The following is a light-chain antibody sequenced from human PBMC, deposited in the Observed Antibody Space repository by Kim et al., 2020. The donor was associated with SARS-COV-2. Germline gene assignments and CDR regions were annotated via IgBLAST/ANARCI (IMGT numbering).Light chain of an antibody. Sequence: SRAERATLSCRASESVPSSDLAWYQQKPGQAPRLLIYGASSRPTGIPDRFSGSGSGTVFTLTISTLEPEDFAVYYCQRYGSSPPYSFGQGTKLEI. CDR1: ESVPSSD. CDR2: GAS. V-gene: IGKV3-20*01. J-gene: IGKJ2*03. CDR3: QRYGSSPPYS.